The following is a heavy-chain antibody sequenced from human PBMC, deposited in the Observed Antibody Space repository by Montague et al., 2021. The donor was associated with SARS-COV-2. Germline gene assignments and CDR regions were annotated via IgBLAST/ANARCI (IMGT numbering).Heavy chain of an antibody. V-gene: IGHV2-5*02. Sequence: PALVKPTQTLTLTCTFSGFSLSTSGVCVGWIRQPPGKALEWLALIYWDDDKRYSPSLKSRLTITKDTSKNQVVLTMTNMDPVDTATYYCAHRRGLLLSDAFDIWGQGTMVTVSS. CDR2: IYWDDDK. CDR3: AHRRGLLLSDAFDI. CDR1: GFSLSTSGVC. J-gene: IGHJ3*02. D-gene: IGHD1-26*01.